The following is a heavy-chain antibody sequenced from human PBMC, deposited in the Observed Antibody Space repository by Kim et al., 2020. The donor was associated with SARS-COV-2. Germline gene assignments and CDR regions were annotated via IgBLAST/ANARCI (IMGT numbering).Heavy chain of an antibody. V-gene: IGHV1-69*13. J-gene: IGHJ6*02. Sequence: SVKVSCKASGGTFSSYAISWVRQAPGQGLEWMGGIIPIFGTANYAQKFQGRVTITADESTSTAYMELSSLRSEDTAVYYCARDQRDYGDYNSYYYGMDVWGQGTTVTVSS. D-gene: IGHD4-17*01. CDR2: IIPIFGTA. CDR1: GGTFSSYA. CDR3: ARDQRDYGDYNSYYYGMDV.